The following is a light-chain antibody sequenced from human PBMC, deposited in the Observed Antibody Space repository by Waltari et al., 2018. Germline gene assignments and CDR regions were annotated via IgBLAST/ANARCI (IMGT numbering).Light chain of an antibody. CDR3: QQRSKSFT. CDR2: DAS. V-gene: IGKV3-11*01. Sequence: EIVLKQSPATLSLSPGDRATLSCRASQSISSYLAGYQQKPGQAPRLRIYDASTRATGVPARCSGSGSVTDFTLTIRSLEPEDFAICYCQQRSKSFTFGPGTKVDMK. CDR1: QSISSY. J-gene: IGKJ3*01.